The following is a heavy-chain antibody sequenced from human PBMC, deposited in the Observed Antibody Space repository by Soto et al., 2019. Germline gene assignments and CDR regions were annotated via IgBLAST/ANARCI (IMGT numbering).Heavy chain of an antibody. D-gene: IGHD3-10*01. J-gene: IGHJ4*02. CDR2: INHSGST. CDR1: GGSFSGYY. V-gene: IGHV4-34*01. CDR3: ASKWFEAPYKFHY. Sequence: SETLSLTCAVYGGSFSGYYWTWIRQPPGTGLEWIGEINHSGSTNYNPSLKSRVTISVDKSKNQFSLKVNSVTAADTAVYYCASKWFEAPYKFHYSGPAPLLTVSS.